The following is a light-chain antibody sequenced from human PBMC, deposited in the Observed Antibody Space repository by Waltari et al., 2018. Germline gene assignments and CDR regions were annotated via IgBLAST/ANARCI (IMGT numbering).Light chain of an antibody. J-gene: IGKJ4*01. Sequence: EIVLTQSPATLSLSPGERATLPCRASQSISTYLAWYQQKPGQGPRRLIYDALNRATDIPARFSGSGSGTDFTLTISSLDPEDFAVYYCQHRSSWLLTFGGGTKVEIK. CDR2: DAL. CDR3: QHRSSWLLT. CDR1: QSISTY. V-gene: IGKV3-11*01.